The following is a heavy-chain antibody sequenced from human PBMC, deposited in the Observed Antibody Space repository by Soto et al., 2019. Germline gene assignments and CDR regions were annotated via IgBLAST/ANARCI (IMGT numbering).Heavy chain of an antibody. CDR2: ISSNGGST. CDR1: GFTFSSYA. D-gene: IGHD3-22*01. Sequence: GGSLRLSCSASGFTFSSYAMHWVRQAPGKGLEYVSAISSNGGSTYYADSVKGRFTISRDNSKNTLYLQMSSLRAEDTAVYYCVKGMFFPEIVVVRSFDYWGQGTLVTVSS. J-gene: IGHJ4*02. V-gene: IGHV3-64D*08. CDR3: VKGMFFPEIVVVRSFDY.